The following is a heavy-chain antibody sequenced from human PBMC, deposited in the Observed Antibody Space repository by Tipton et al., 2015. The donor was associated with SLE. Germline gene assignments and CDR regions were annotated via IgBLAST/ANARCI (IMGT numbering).Heavy chain of an antibody. Sequence: SLRLSCVVSGFTVTSTYMSWVRQAPGRGLEWVSVIYSGGSTYYADSVKGRFTISRDDSKNTLYLQMNSLRAEDTAVYYCASGHRIAAAGRDWFDPWGQGTLVTVSS. CDR2: IYSGGST. CDR3: ASGHRIAAAGRDWFDP. D-gene: IGHD6-13*01. V-gene: IGHV3-66*01. CDR1: GFTVTSTY. J-gene: IGHJ5*02.